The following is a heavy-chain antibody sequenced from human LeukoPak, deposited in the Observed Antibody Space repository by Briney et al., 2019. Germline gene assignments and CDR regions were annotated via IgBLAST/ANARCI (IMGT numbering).Heavy chain of an antibody. CDR1: GGSISSYC. J-gene: IGHJ4*02. D-gene: IGHD6-13*01. Sequence: SETLSLTCTVSGGSISSYCWTCIRQPPGKELEWIGYIHYSGSTNYNPSLKSRVTMSLDTSKDQFSLKLSSVTAADTAVYYCARGYSSSWYGAMYYWGQGTLVTVSS. V-gene: IGHV4-59*01. CDR3: ARGYSSSWYGAMYY. CDR2: IHYSGST.